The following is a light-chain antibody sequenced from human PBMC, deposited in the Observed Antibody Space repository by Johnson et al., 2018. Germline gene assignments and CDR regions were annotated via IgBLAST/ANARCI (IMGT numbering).Light chain of an antibody. V-gene: IGLV1-51*02. Sequence: QSVLTQPPSVSAAPGQKVTISCSGSSSNIGNNYVSWYQQLPGTAPKLLIYENNKRPSGIPDRFSGSKSGTSDTLGITGLQTGDGADYYCGTWDSRLSAGNVFRTGTKVTVL. CDR1: SSNIGNNY. CDR2: ENN. J-gene: IGLJ1*01. CDR3: GTWDSRLSAGNV.